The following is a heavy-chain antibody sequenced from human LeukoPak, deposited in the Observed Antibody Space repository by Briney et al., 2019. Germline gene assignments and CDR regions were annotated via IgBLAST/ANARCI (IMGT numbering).Heavy chain of an antibody. Sequence: GGSLRLSCAASGFTFSSYAMSWVRQAPGRGLEWVSAISGSGGNTYYADSVKGRFTISRDNSRNTLYLQMNSLRAEDTAVYYCAKDKGWGYSTYDFYGMDVWGQGTTVTVSS. CDR3: AKDKGWGYSTYDFYGMDV. CDR1: GFTFSSYA. D-gene: IGHD1-26*01. V-gene: IGHV3-23*01. J-gene: IGHJ6*02. CDR2: ISGSGGNT.